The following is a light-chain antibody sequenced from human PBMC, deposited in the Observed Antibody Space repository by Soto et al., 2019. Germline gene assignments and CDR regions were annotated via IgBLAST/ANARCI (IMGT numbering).Light chain of an antibody. Sequence: EIVLTQSPATVSLSPGERATLSCRASQSVGLYLAWYQQKPGQAPRLLIYDASNRATGIPARFSGSGSGTDFTLTISSLEPEDFAVYYCQQRSNWPPVTFGQGTRLEIK. CDR3: QQRSNWPPVT. CDR1: QSVGLY. CDR2: DAS. J-gene: IGKJ5*01. V-gene: IGKV3-11*01.